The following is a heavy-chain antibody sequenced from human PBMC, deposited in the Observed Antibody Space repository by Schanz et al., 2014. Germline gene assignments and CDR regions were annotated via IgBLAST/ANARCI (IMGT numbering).Heavy chain of an antibody. Sequence: VQLVESGGGVVQPGGSLRLSCSASGFTFRNYGMSWVRQAPGQGLEWVSAISGSGGSTYYADSVKGRFTISRDNSKNTLYLQINNLRAEDTAVYYCAYYDVLTGFDYWGQGTQVTVSS. V-gene: IGHV3-23*04. CDR1: GFTFRNYG. J-gene: IGHJ4*02. CDR2: ISGSGGST. D-gene: IGHD3-9*01. CDR3: AYYDVLTGFDY.